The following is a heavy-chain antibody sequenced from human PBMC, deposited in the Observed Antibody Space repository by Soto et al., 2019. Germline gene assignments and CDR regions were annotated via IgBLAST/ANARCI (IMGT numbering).Heavy chain of an antibody. CDR1: GYSFGTYW. J-gene: IGHJ3*02. CDR3: ARARVATPRLEDPFDI. D-gene: IGHD5-12*01. V-gene: IGHV5-51*01. Sequence: GESLKISCKGSGYSFGTYWLAWVRHMPGKGLEYMGIIYPGDSDTRYSPSFQGQVTISADKSINTAYLQWSGLKASDTAIYYCARARVATPRLEDPFDIWGQGTMVTVSS. CDR2: IYPGDSDT.